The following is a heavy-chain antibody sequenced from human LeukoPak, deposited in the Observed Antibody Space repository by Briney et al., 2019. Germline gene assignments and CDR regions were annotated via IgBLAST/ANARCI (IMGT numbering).Heavy chain of an antibody. J-gene: IGHJ4*02. Sequence: GGSLRLSCAASGFTFSSYTMNCVRQSPGKGLEWVSSITYTSDIYYADSVKGRFTISRDNAKNSLYLQMSSLRAEDTAVYYCARGQNLGDYWGQGTLVTVSS. CDR3: ARGQNLGDY. D-gene: IGHD7-27*01. V-gene: IGHV3-21*01. CDR2: ITYTSDI. CDR1: GFTFSSYT.